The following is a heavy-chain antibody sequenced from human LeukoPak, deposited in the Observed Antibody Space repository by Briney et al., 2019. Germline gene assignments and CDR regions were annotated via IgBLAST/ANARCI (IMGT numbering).Heavy chain of an antibody. CDR1: GYTFTSYG. V-gene: IGHV1-18*01. D-gene: IGHD2-21*02. CDR2: ISAYNGNT. Sequence: ASVKVSCKASGYTFTSYGISWVRQAPGQGLEWMGWISAYNGNTDYAQKLQGRVTMTTDTSTSTAYMELRSLRSDDTAVYYCGLSVTAIFMADYWGQGTLSPSPQ. CDR3: GLSVTAIFMADY. J-gene: IGHJ4*02.